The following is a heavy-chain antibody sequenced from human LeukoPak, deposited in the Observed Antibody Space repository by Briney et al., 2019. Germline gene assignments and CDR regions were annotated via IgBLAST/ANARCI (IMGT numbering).Heavy chain of an antibody. CDR2: ISGSGHST. J-gene: IGHJ4*02. CDR3: AKEALYSSSWDYFDY. Sequence: GGSLRLSCAASGFTFDDYAMHWVRQAPGKGLEWVSAISGSGHSTSYADSVKGRFTISRDNSKNTLYLQMNSLRAGDTAVYYCAKEALYSSSWDYFDYWGQGTLVTASS. CDR1: GFTFDDYA. D-gene: IGHD6-13*01. V-gene: IGHV3-23*01.